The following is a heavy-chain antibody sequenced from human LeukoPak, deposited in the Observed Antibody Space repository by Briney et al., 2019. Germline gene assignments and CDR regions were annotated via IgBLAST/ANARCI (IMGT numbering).Heavy chain of an antibody. V-gene: IGHV3-66*02. CDR3: EAGEDV. CDR2: IYYDGST. CDR1: GFNVSNNY. Sequence: GGSLKLSCAASGFNVSNNYVSWVRQAPGKGLEWISIIYYDGSTFYADSVKGRLTISRDISRNTVYLQMNSLRSEDTAVYYCEAGEDVWGEGTTAAVSS. D-gene: IGHD6-25*01. J-gene: IGHJ6*04.